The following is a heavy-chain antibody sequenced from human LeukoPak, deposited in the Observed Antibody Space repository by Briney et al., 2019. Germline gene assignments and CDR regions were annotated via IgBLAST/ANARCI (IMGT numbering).Heavy chain of an antibody. V-gene: IGHV3-9*01. CDR1: GFTFDDYA. Sequence: GRSLRLSCAASGFTFDDYAMHWVRQAPGKGLEWVSGISWNSGSIGYADSVKGRFTISRDNAKNSVYLQMNSLRAEDSAVYYCTRSFYSASRGYYDDCWGQGTLVTVSS. D-gene: IGHD3-22*01. CDR2: ISWNSGSI. J-gene: IGHJ4*02. CDR3: TRSFYSASRGYYDDC.